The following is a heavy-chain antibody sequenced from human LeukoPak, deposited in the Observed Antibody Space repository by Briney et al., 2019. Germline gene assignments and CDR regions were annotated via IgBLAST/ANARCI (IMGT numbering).Heavy chain of an antibody. CDR3: ARDMWELRLGYYYGMDV. CDR1: GGTFISYA. D-gene: IGHD1-26*01. J-gene: IGHJ6*02. V-gene: IGHV1-69*13. CDR2: IIPIFGTA. Sequence: ASVKVSCKASGGTFISYAISWVRQAPGQGLEWMGGIIPIFGTANYAQKFQGRVTITADESTSTAYMELSSLRSEDTAVYYCARDMWELRLGYYYGMDVWGQGTTVTVSS.